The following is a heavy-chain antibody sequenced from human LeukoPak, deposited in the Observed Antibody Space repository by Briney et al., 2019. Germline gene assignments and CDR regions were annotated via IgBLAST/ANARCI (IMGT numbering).Heavy chain of an antibody. CDR2: INTNTGNP. CDR3: ARGRGSSARLGYYYYYIDV. V-gene: IGHV7-4-1*02. J-gene: IGHJ6*03. D-gene: IGHD1-26*01. CDR1: GYTFTSYG. Sequence: ASVKVSCKASGYTFTSYGIHWVRQAPGQGLEWMGWINTNTGNPTYAQGFTGRFVFSLETSVSTSYLQISSLKAEDTAVYYCARGRGSSARLGYYYYYIDVWGQGTLVTVSS.